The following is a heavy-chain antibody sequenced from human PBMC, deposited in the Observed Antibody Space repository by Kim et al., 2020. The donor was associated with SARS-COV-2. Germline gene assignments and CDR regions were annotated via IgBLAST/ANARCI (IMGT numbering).Heavy chain of an antibody. Sequence: SNKNTAGTGKGRFTISRDNPKNTLYLQMNGLGAEDTAVYYCARADVDGDYWGQGTLVTVSS. V-gene: IGHV3-33*01. CDR2: SNK. J-gene: IGHJ4*02. CDR3: ARADVDGDY.